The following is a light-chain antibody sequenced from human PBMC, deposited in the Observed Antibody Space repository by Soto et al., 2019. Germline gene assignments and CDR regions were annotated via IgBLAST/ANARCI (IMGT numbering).Light chain of an antibody. CDR3: QQLNSSPIT. Sequence: DIQLTQSPSFLSASVGDRVTITCRASQGLSSDLAWYQQKPGKAPKLLIYAASTLQSGVPSRFSGSGSGTEFTLTISSLQPEDFATYYCQQLNSSPITFGQGTRLEIK. CDR2: AAS. CDR1: QGLSSD. J-gene: IGKJ5*01. V-gene: IGKV1-9*01.